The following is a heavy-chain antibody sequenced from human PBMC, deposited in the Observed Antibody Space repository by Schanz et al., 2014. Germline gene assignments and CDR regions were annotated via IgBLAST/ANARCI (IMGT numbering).Heavy chain of an antibody. CDR3: ARGPSTGAFDI. J-gene: IGHJ3*02. Sequence: EVHLLESGGGLVEPGGSLRLSCAASGFSFSDYYMSWIRQAPGKGLEWVSAISGGGGTTYYTDSVKGRFTISRDNSKSTLYLQMNSLRAEDTAVYFCARGPSTGAFDIWGQGTMVTVSS. CDR2: ISGGGGTT. CDR1: GFSFSDYY. V-gene: IGHV3-23*01.